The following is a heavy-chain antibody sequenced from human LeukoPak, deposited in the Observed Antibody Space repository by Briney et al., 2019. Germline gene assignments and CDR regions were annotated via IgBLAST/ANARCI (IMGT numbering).Heavy chain of an antibody. D-gene: IGHD1-1*01. CDR3: ASNPPNTGDFYY. Sequence: ASVRVSCKTSGYTFTNLDINWLRQAPGQGLEWMGWMSPNSGDTGYAQKFQGRVSMTRDIFKSTAYMELSSLRSEDTAIYYCASNPPNTGDFYYWGLGTPVTVSS. J-gene: IGHJ4*02. V-gene: IGHV1-8*01. CDR2: MSPNSGDT. CDR1: GYTFTNLD.